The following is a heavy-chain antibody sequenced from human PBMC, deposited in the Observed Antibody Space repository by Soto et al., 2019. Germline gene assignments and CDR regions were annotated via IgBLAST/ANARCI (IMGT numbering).Heavy chain of an antibody. CDR1: GGTFSSYA. Sequence: GASVKVSCKASGGTFSSYAISWVRQAPGQGLEWMGGIIPIFGTANYAQKFQGRVTITADESTSTAYMELSSLRSEDTAVYYCAGTDLGYYYYYYGMDVWGQGTTVTVS. V-gene: IGHV1-69*13. CDR3: AGTDLGYYYYYYGMDV. J-gene: IGHJ6*02. CDR2: IIPIFGTA. D-gene: IGHD3-16*01.